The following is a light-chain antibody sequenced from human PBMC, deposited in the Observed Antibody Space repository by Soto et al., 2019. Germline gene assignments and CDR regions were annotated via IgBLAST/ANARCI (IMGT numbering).Light chain of an antibody. CDR3: SSYSSRTTLV. V-gene: IGLV2-14*03. CDR2: DVT. J-gene: IGLJ2*01. Sequence: QSALTQPASVSGSPGQSITISCIGTSSDVGAYDYVSWYQQHPGKAPKLMIYDVTSRPSGVSNRFSGSKSGNTASLTISGLQAEDEADYYCSSYSSRTTLVFGGGTKLTVL. CDR1: SSDVGAYDY.